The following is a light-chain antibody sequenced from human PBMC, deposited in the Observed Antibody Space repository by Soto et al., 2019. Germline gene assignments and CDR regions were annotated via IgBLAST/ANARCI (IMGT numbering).Light chain of an antibody. Sequence: QSVLTQPASVSGSPGQSITISCTGTSGDIGSYNRVSWYQQHPGKAPKRIIYEVTGRPSGVSNRCSGSKCGNTASLTISGLQAEDEAEYYCSSYPNINTRACVFGTGTKVTVL. V-gene: IGLV2-14*01. CDR2: EVT. CDR3: SSYPNINTRACV. J-gene: IGLJ1*01. CDR1: SGDIGSYNR.